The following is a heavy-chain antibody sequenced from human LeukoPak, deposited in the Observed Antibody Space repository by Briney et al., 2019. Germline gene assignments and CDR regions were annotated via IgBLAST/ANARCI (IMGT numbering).Heavy chain of an antibody. CDR2: LNGGGGRT. D-gene: IGHD3-10*01. Sequence: GGSLRLSCVASGFIFDNHAMTWVRQAPGKGLEWVSLLNGGGGRTHYADSVKGRFTISRDNSKKTLYLQMNSLRAEDTAVYYCARPPRGHDWYFDLWGRGTLVTVSS. CDR1: GFIFDNHA. CDR3: ARPPRGHDWYFDL. J-gene: IGHJ2*01. V-gene: IGHV3-23*01.